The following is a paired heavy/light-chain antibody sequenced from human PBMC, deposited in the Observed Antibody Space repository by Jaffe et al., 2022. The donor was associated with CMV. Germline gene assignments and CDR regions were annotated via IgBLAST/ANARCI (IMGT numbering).Heavy chain of an antibody. CDR1: GYTFTNYD. CDR3: AKILTSYDVWKWGLGPSKKYYGMDV. D-gene: IGHD3-3*01. CDR2: VIPKSGDT. V-gene: IGHV1-8*01. Sequence: QELLVQSGAEVKKPGASVKVSCQASGYTFTNYDIAWVRQASGQGLEWMGWVIPKSGDTVYAQKFRDRVTITRDTSTNTAYLELSSLRSDDTAVYYCAKILTSYDVWKWGLGPSKKYYGMDVWGQGTTVTVSS. J-gene: IGHJ6*02.
Light chain of an antibody. V-gene: IGKV3-20*01. CDR3: QQSGTSMWT. J-gene: IGKJ1*01. CDR1: QTLNSIY. CDR2: DTS. Sequence: EIVLTQSPGTLSLSPGERATLSCRASQTLNSIYLAWYQQKPGQAPRLLIYDTSTRATGIPDRFSGSGSGTAFTLTISRLEPEDSAVYYCQQSGTSMWTFGQGTKVEIK.